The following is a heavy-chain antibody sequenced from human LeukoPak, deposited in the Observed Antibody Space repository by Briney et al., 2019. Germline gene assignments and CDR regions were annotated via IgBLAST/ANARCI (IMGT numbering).Heavy chain of an antibody. CDR1: GFTFSSYA. CDR2: ISGSAGST. D-gene: IGHD6-19*01. J-gene: IGHJ4*02. V-gene: IGHV3-23*01. Sequence: GGSLRLSCAASGFTFSSYAMSWVRQPPGKGLEWVSGISGSAGSTHYADSVKGRFTISRDNSKNTLYLQMNSLRAEDTAVYYCAKDRAVAQDYWGQGTLVTVSS. CDR3: AKDRAVAQDY.